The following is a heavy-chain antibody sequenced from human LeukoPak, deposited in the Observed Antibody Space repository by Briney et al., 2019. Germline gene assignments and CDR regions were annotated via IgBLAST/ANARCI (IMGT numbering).Heavy chain of an antibody. D-gene: IGHD5-24*01. CDR2: ISYDGSNK. J-gene: IGHJ4*02. CDR1: GFTFSSYA. CDR3: ARHHFIRDGYNLRLFVPVSYFDY. V-gene: IGHV3-30-3*01. Sequence: PGGSLRLSCAASGFTFSSYAMHWVRQAPGKGLEWVAVISYDGSNKYYADSVKGRFTISRDNSKNTLYLQMNSLRAEDTAAYYCARHHFIRDGYNLRLFVPVSYFDYWGQGTLVTVSS.